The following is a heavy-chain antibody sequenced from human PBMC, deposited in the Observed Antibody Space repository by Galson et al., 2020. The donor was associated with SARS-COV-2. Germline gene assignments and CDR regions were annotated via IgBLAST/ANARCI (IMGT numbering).Heavy chain of an antibody. CDR2: LNHIGDAT. V-gene: IGHV3-23*01. CDR1: GFTFSSYA. CDR3: AKEGGTGWATDYFQH. J-gene: IGHJ1*01. D-gene: IGHD6-19*01. Sequence: GGSLRLSCAASGFTFSSYAMAWVRQAPGKGLEWVSLLNHIGDATYYADSVKGRFTISRDNSRNTLYLQLNSLRGDDTAVYFCAKEGGTGWATDYFQHWGQGTLVTVSS.